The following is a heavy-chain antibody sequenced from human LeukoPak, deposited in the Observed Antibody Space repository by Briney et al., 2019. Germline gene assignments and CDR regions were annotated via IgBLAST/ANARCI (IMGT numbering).Heavy chain of an antibody. V-gene: IGHV1-8*01. J-gene: IGHJ4*02. CDR3: ARHHYDISTGYYKEGFDY. CDR2: MNPNSGNT. CDR1: GYTFTSYD. D-gene: IGHD3-9*01. Sequence: ASVKVSCKASGYTFTSYDINWVRQATGQGLEWMGWMNPNSGNTGYAQKFQGRVTMTRNTSISTAYMELSSLRSEDTAVYYCARHHYDISTGYYKEGFDYWGQGTLVTVSS.